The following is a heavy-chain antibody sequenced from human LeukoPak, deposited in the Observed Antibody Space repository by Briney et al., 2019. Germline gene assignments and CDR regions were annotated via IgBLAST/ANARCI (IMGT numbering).Heavy chain of an antibody. CDR2: IYYSGST. Sequence: SETLSLTCTVSGGSISSHYWSWIRQPSGKGLEWIGYIYYSGSTNYNPSLKSRATISVDTSKNQFSLKLSSVTAADTAVYYCAREGYSSGWFDYWGQGTLVTVSS. D-gene: IGHD6-19*01. V-gene: IGHV4-59*11. J-gene: IGHJ4*02. CDR3: AREGYSSGWFDY. CDR1: GGSISSHY.